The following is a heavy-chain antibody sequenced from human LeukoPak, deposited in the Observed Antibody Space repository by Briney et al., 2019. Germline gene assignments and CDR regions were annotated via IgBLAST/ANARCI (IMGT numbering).Heavy chain of an antibody. V-gene: IGHV4-59*10. Sequence: PGGSLRLSCAASGFTFSSYWMSWVRQAPGKGLEWIGRIYTSGSTNYNPSLKSRVTMSVDTSKNQFSLKLSSVTAADTAVYYCARSQVGAKVFDYWGQGTLVTVSS. CDR3: ARSQVGAKVFDY. CDR2: IYTSGST. CDR1: GFTFSSYW. D-gene: IGHD1-26*01. J-gene: IGHJ4*02.